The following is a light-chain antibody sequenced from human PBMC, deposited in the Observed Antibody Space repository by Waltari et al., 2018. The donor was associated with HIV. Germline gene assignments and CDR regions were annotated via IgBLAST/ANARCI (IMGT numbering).Light chain of an antibody. CDR3: ASWDGSLSGQVV. CDR2: NNN. CDR1: NSNLGTAA. J-gene: IGLJ2*01. Sequence: QSVLTQAPSASGTPGQTVTISCSGSNSNLGTAAVDWYQHLPGTAPKLLIYNNNQRPSGGPDRFSGSKSATSCSLAISGLQSDDEATYYCASWDGSLSGQVVFGGGTKLTV. V-gene: IGLV1-44*01.